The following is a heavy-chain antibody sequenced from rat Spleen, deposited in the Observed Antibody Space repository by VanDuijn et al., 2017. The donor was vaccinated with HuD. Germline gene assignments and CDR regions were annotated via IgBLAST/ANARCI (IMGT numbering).Heavy chain of an antibody. J-gene: IGHJ3*01. CDR1: GFTFSNYD. V-gene: IGHV5S13*01. CDR3: ARYGGLRNWFAY. Sequence: EVQLVESGGDLVQPGRSLKLSCAASGFTFSNYDMAWVRQAPTKGLEWIASISSGGGHTYYRDSVKGRFTISRDNAKSTQYLQMDSLRSEDTAAYYCARYGGLRNWFAYWGQGTLVTVSS. CDR2: ISSGGGHT. D-gene: IGHD1-7*01.